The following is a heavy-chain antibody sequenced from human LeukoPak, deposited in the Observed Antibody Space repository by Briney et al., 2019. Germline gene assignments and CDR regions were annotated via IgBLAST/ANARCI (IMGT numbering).Heavy chain of an antibody. CDR2: ISSSGASI. V-gene: IGHV3-48*03. CDR1: GFTFSQYE. D-gene: IGHD5-12*01. Sequence: AGGSLRLSCAVSGFTFSQYEMNWVRQDPVKGLQWLAYISSSGASIYYEESLRGRFIISRDNVKNLLFLQMTGLRLEDSGIYYCVRQSPHIGPVWFDSWGQGTRVSVSS. J-gene: IGHJ5*01. CDR3: VRQSPHIGPVWFDS.